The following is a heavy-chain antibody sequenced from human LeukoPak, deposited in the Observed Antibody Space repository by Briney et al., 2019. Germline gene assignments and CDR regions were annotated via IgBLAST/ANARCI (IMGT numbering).Heavy chain of an antibody. D-gene: IGHD4-17*01. CDR1: GGSVSSSNC. J-gene: IGHJ6*02. CDR2: IYHSGST. CDR3: ASHGDYYYYGMDV. V-gene: IGHV4-4*02. Sequence: GTLSLTWAVSGGSVSSSNCGSWGRQPPGKGLEWIGEIYHSGSTNYNPSLKSRVTISVDKSKNQFSLKLSSVTAADTAVYYCASHGDYYYYGMDVWGQGTTVTVSS.